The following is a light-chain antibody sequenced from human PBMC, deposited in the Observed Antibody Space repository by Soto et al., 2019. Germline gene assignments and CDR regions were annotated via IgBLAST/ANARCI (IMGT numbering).Light chain of an antibody. V-gene: IGKV3-20*01. CDR1: QSVSSSY. CDR2: GAS. Sequence: EIVLTQSPGTLSLSPGERATLSCRASQSVSSSYLAWYQQKPGQAPRLLIYGASSRATGIPDRFSGSGSGTDCTLTISSLAPEDFAVHYWHQDGSSPRGTFGQGTKLEIK. J-gene: IGKJ2*02. CDR3: HQDGSSPRGT.